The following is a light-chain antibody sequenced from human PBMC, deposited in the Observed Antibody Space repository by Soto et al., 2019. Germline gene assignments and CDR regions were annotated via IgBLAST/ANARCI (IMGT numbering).Light chain of an antibody. CDR2: AAC. J-gene: IGKJ5*01. Sequence: DIQLTQSPSFLSASVGDRVTITCRASQGISSYLAWYQQKPGKAPKLLIYAACTLQSGVPSRFSGSGSGTEFTLTISSLQPEDFATYYCQQLNSYPITFGQGPRLEIK. V-gene: IGKV1-9*01. CDR1: QGISSY. CDR3: QQLNSYPIT.